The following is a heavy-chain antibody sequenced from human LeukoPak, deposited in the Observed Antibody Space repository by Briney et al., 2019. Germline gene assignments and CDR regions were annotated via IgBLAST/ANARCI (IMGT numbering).Heavy chain of an antibody. CDR1: GGSISSYY. V-gene: IGHV4-59*01. CDR3: ARSTSSIYSYGYYFDY. J-gene: IGHJ4*02. Sequence: ETLSLTCTVSGGSISSYYWSWIRQPPGKGLEWLGYIYYSGSTNYNPSLKSRVTISVDTSKNQFSLQLSSVTAADTAVYYCARSTSSIYSYGYYFDYWGQGTLVTVSS. CDR2: IYYSGST. D-gene: IGHD5-18*01.